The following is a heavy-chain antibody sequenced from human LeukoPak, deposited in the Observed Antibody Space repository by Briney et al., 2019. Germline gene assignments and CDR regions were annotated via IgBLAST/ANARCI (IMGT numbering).Heavy chain of an antibody. Sequence: SETLSLTCTVSGGSISSSSYYWGWIRQPPGKGLEWIGSIYYSGSTFYTPSLKSRVTISVDTSKNQFSLKRSSVTAADTAVYYCARFREHLRRMRGHVEYYFDYWGQGTLVTVSS. D-gene: IGHD1-1*01. V-gene: IGHV4-39*01. J-gene: IGHJ4*02. CDR2: IYYSGST. CDR1: GGSISSSSYY. CDR3: ARFREHLRRMRGHVEYYFDY.